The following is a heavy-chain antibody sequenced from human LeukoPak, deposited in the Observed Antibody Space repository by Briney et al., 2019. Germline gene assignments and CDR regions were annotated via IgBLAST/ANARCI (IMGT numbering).Heavy chain of an antibody. V-gene: IGHV4-30-2*01. D-gene: IGHD3-10*01. J-gene: IGHJ4*02. Sequence: PSETLSLTCAVSGGSISSGGYSWSWIRQPPGKGLEWIGYIYHNGSTYYNPSLKSRVTISVDKSKNQFSLKLSSVTAADTAVYYCARSGGYFNFDYWGQGTLVTVSS. CDR2: IYHNGST. CDR3: ARSGGYFNFDY. CDR1: GGSISSGGYS.